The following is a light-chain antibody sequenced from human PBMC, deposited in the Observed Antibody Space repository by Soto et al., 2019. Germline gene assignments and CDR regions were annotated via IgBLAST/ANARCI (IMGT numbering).Light chain of an antibody. J-gene: IGKJ4*01. CDR3: QQYGSSSLT. CDR2: GAS. V-gene: IGKV3-20*01. Sequence: EIVLTQSPGTLSLSPGERATLSCRASQTVSSSYLAWYQQKPGQAPRLLIYGASSRVTGIPDRFSGSGSGTDFALTISRLEPEDFAVYYCQQYGSSSLTFGGGTKVEIK. CDR1: QTVSSSY.